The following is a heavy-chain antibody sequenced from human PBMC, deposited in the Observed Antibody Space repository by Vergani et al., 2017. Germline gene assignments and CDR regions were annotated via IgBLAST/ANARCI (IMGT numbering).Heavy chain of an antibody. CDR2: INPNSGGT. J-gene: IGHJ6*02. V-gene: IGHV1-2*02. Sequence: QVQLVQSGAEVKKPGASVKVSCKASGYTFTGYYMHWVRQAPGQGLEWMGWINPNSGGTNYAQKFQGRVTMTRDTSISTAYMELSRLRSDDTAAYYCARDLWDTAQPLYYYGMDVWGQGTTVTVSS. D-gene: IGHD5-18*01. CDR1: GYTFTGYY. CDR3: ARDLWDTAQPLYYYGMDV.